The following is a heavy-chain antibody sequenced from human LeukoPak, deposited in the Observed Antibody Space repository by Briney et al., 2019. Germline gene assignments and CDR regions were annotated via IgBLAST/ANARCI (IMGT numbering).Heavy chain of an antibody. CDR2: IGDSGGNT. CDR1: GFTFSSYP. Sequence: QPGGSLSLSCAASGFTFSSYPMTWVRQAPGKGLDWVSTIGDSGGNTFSADSVKGRFTISRDNSKNTLFLQMISLRAEDTAVYYCARDVGITVGATDYWGQGALVTVSS. D-gene: IGHD1-26*01. V-gene: IGHV3-23*01. J-gene: IGHJ4*02. CDR3: ARDVGITVGATDY.